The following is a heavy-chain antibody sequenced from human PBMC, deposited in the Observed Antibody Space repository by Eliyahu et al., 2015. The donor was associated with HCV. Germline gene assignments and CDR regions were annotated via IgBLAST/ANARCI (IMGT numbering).Heavy chain of an antibody. Sequence: QLQLQESGPGLVKPSETLSLTCNVSGGSIRGSSYYWGWIRQPPGKGLEWIGSSYFSGGTHHHPSLKSRVTISVDTSKNQFSLKLSSVTAADTAVYYCAREGERLVTTAPNDRGIVVYWGQGTLVTVSS. CDR3: AREGERLVTTAPNDRGIVVY. CDR1: GGSIRGSSYY. J-gene: IGHJ4*02. V-gene: IGHV4-39*07. D-gene: IGHD2-15*01. CDR2: SYFSGGT.